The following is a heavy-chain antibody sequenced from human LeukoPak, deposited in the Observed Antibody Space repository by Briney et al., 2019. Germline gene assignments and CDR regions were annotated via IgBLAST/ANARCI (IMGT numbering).Heavy chain of an antibody. Sequence: SETLSLTCAVYGGSFSGYYWSWIRQPPGKGLEWIGEINHSGSTNYNPSLKSRVTISVDTSKNQFSLKLSSVTAADTAVYYCVRRRRYSRATFDYWGQGTLVTVSS. CDR1: GGSFSGYY. V-gene: IGHV4-34*01. J-gene: IGHJ4*02. CDR2: INHSGST. CDR3: VRRRRYSRATFDY. D-gene: IGHD2-15*01.